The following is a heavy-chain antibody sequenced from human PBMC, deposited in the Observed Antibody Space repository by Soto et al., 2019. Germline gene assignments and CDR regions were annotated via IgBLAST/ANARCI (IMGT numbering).Heavy chain of an antibody. CDR2: ISGSGGST. Sequence: GGSLRLSCAASGFTFSSYAMSWVRQAPGKGLEWVSAISGSGGSTYYADSVKGRFTISRDNSKNTLYLQMNSLRAEDTAVYYCAARYLYDILTGYDSYYYYGMDVWGQGTTVTVSS. CDR3: AARYLYDILTGYDSYYYYGMDV. CDR1: GFTFSSYA. D-gene: IGHD3-9*01. J-gene: IGHJ6*02. V-gene: IGHV3-23*01.